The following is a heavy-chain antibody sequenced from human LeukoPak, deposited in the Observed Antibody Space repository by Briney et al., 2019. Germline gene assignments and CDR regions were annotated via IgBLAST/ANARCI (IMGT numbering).Heavy chain of an antibody. CDR1: GFSVSNKY. CDR2: IYSDGST. Sequence: GGSLRLSCAASGFSVSNKYMSWVRQAPGKGLEWVSGIYSDGSTYYADSVKGRFTISRDNSKNTLYLQMNSLRAEDTAVYYCARGSYCSGGSCYPLFDYWGQGTLVTVSS. D-gene: IGHD2-15*01. J-gene: IGHJ4*02. CDR3: ARGSYCSGGSCYPLFDY. V-gene: IGHV3-53*01.